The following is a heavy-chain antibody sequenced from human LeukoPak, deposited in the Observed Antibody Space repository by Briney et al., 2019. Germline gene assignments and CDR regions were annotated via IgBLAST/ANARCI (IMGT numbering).Heavy chain of an antibody. D-gene: IGHD3-22*01. Sequence: ASVKVSCKASGYTFTSYGISWVRQAPGQGLEWMGWISAYNGNTNYAQKLQGRVTMTTDTSTSTAYMELRSLRSDDTAVYYCARTGQGDYYYDSSGYYHWGQGTLVTVSS. CDR3: ARTGQGDYYYDSSGYYH. V-gene: IGHV1-18*01. CDR1: GYTFTSYG. CDR2: ISAYNGNT. J-gene: IGHJ4*02.